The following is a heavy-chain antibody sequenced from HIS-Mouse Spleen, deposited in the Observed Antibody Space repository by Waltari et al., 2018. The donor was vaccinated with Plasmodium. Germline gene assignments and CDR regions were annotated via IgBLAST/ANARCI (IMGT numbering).Heavy chain of an antibody. D-gene: IGHD3-10*01. Sequence: QLQLQQWGAGLLKPSDTPSLTAAGYVASFRCYYWSWIRQPPGKGLEWIGEINHSGSTNYNPSLKSRVTISVDTSKNQFSLKLSSVTAADTAVYYCASSGSGSYYYWGQGTLVTVSS. V-gene: IGHV4-34*01. CDR3: ASSGSGSYYY. J-gene: IGHJ4*02. CDR2: INHSGST. CDR1: VASFRCYY.